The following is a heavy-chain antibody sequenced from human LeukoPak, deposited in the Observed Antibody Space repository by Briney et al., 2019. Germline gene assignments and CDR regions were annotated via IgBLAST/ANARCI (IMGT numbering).Heavy chain of an antibody. V-gene: IGHV1-18*04. D-gene: IGHD6-19*01. CDR1: GCTFTSYG. CDR2: ISAYNGNT. Sequence: GASVKVSCKASGCTFTSYGISWVRQAPGQGLEWMGWISAYNGNTNYAQKLQGRVTMTTDTSTSTAYMELRSLRSDDTAVYYCARVGQWLVQGRGASDYWGQGTLVTVSS. J-gene: IGHJ4*02. CDR3: ARVGQWLVQGRGASDY.